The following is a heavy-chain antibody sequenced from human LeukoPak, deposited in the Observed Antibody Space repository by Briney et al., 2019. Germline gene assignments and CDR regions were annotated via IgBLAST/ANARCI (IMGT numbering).Heavy chain of an antibody. D-gene: IGHD3-22*01. Sequence: ASVKVSCKASGYTFTGYYMHWVRQDPGQGIEWMGWINPNSGGTNYAQKFQGRVTITRDTSISTAYMELSRLRSDDTAVYYCARDPSFFMIVVPYFDYWGQGTLVTVSS. CDR2: INPNSGGT. CDR3: ARDPSFFMIVVPYFDY. J-gene: IGHJ4*02. CDR1: GYTFTGYY. V-gene: IGHV1-2*02.